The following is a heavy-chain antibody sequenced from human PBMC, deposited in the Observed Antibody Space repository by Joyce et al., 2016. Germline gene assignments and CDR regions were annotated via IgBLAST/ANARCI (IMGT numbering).Heavy chain of an antibody. V-gene: IGHV4-30-4*01. J-gene: IGHJ4*02. Sequence: QVQLQESGPGLVKPSQTLSLTCSVSGGSISSGDYYWSWIRQPPGKGLVLIGYIYYTGSTYYNLSLKSRITMSVDTSKNQFSLKLSSVTAADTAVYYCARVTWFGDKGFDYWGQGTLVTVSS. D-gene: IGHD3-10*01. CDR2: IYYTGST. CDR1: GGSISSGDYY. CDR3: ARVTWFGDKGFDY.